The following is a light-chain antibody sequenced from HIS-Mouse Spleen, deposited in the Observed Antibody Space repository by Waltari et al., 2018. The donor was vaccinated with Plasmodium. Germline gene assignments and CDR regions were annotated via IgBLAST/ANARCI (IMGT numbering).Light chain of an antibody. J-gene: IGLJ3*02. CDR3: YSTDSSGNHRV. CDR1: ALHKQS. V-gene: IGLV3-10*01. CDR2: EDS. Sequence: SYELTQPPSVSVSPGQTARITCSGDALHKQSAYWYQQKSGQAPVLVIYEDSKRPPGIPERFSGSSSGTMATLTISGAQVEDEADYYCYSTDSSGNHRVFGGGTKLTVL.